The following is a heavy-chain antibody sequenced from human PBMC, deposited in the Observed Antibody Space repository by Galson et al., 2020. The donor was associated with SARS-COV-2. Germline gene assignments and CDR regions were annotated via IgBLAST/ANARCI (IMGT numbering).Heavy chain of an antibody. CDR2: INPNSGDT. CDR1: GCTCTGYY. Sequence: ATVKETGKASGCTCTGYYMHWVRHAPGKELEWMGWINPNSGDTNYAQKFQGRVTMTRDTSISTAYMELSRLRSDDTAVYYCARDGSSSWYVWFDPWGQGTLVTVSS. J-gene: IGHJ5*02. D-gene: IGHD6-13*01. V-gene: IGHV1-2*02. CDR3: ARDGSSSWYVWFDP.